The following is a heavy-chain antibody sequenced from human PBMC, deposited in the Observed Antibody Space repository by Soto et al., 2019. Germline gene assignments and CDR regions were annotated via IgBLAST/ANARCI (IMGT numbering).Heavy chain of an antibody. V-gene: IGHV1-2*02. Sequence: ASVKASCKPSGDTFTGYYIHWVRQAPEQGLEWMGWINPSNGDTNYAQKFQDRVSMTIDTSTGTAYMELRSLTSDDTAIYYCAKNGQPPYYYYGLDVWGQGTNVTVSS. CDR3: AKNGQPPYYYYGLDV. CDR2: INPSNGDT. CDR1: GDTFTGYY. J-gene: IGHJ6*02. D-gene: IGHD2-8*01.